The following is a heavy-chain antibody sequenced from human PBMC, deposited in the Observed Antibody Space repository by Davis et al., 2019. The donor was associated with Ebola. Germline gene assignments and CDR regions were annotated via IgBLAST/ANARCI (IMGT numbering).Heavy chain of an antibody. CDR2: IGSGGTT. V-gene: IGHV3-23*01. CDR1: GFTFNIYA. J-gene: IGHJ4*02. D-gene: IGHD3-9*01. CDR3: ARDHFEGSLDY. Sequence: GESLKISCAASGFTFNIYAMTWVRQAPGKGLEWVSNIGSGGTTYYADSVKGRFTISRDNSKNTLYLQMNSLSAEDTAVYYCARDHFEGSLDYWGQGTLVTVSS.